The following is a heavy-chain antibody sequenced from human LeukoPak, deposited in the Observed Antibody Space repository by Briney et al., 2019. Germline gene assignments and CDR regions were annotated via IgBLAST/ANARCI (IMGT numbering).Heavy chain of an antibody. CDR1: GFTFRNYA. V-gene: IGHV3-23*01. CDR2: ISGSGGST. Sequence: GGSLRLSCAASGFTFRNYAMHWVRQAPGKGLEWVSAISGSGGSTYYADSVKGRLTISRDNSKNTLYLQMNSLRAEDTAVYYCAKDLTGDYYGSGSPWGQGTLVTVSS. J-gene: IGHJ4*02. CDR3: AKDLTGDYYGSGSP. D-gene: IGHD3-10*01.